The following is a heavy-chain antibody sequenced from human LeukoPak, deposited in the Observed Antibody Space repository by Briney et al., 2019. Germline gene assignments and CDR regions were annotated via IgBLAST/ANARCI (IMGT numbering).Heavy chain of an antibody. J-gene: IGHJ4*02. CDR1: GGSISTYY. D-gene: IGHD6-25*01. CDR3: ARGGGYASPIGY. Sequence: SETLSLTCTLSGGSISTYYWSWIRQPPGKGLEWIGYIYHSGSTNYNPSLKSRVTISIDTSKNQFSLKLSSVTAADTAVYYCARGGGYASPIGYWGQGALVTVSS. CDR2: IYHSGST. V-gene: IGHV4-59*01.